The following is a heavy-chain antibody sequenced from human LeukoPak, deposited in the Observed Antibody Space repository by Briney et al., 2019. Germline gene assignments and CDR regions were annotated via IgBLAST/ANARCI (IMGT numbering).Heavy chain of an antibody. D-gene: IGHD5-24*01. CDR3: ARDGQRNYFYGTDI. V-gene: IGHV3-11*01. Sequence: PGGSLRLSCAASGFSFSDYYMNWIRRAPGKGLEWVSYITDSGSAIYYADSVKGRFTTSRDNTKNSLYLQMNSLRAEDTAVYFCARDGQRNYFYGTDIWGQGTTVTVSS. CDR1: GFSFSDYY. J-gene: IGHJ6*02. CDR2: ITDSGSAI.